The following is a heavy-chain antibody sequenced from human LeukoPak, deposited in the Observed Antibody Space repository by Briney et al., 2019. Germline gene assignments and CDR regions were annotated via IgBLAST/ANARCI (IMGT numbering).Heavy chain of an antibody. Sequence: KPSETLSLTCTVSGGSISSYYWSWIRQPPGKGLEWIGYIYYSGSTNYNPSLKSRVTISVDTSKNQFSLKLSSVTAADTAVYYCAREVGSSSWAFDYWGQGTLDTVSS. CDR2: IYYSGST. J-gene: IGHJ4*02. CDR3: AREVGSSSWAFDY. CDR1: GGSISSYY. V-gene: IGHV4-59*01. D-gene: IGHD6-13*01.